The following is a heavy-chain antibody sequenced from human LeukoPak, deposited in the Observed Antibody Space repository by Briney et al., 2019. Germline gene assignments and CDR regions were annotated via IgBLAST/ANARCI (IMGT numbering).Heavy chain of an antibody. V-gene: IGHV3-23*01. CDR1: GFTFSTYG. Sequence: PGGSLRLSCAASGFTFSTYGMSWVRQAPGKGLERVSAISSSGSSIYYADSVKGRFTISRDNAKNTLYLQMNSLRAEDTAAYYCARGQWPSHDAFDIWGQGTMVTVSS. CDR2: ISSSGSSI. J-gene: IGHJ3*02. CDR3: ARGQWPSHDAFDI. D-gene: IGHD6-19*01.